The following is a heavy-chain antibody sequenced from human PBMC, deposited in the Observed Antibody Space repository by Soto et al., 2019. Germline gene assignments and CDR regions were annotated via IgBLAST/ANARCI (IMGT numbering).Heavy chain of an antibody. CDR2: VTHEGTER. CDR3: AREKNSGYYRTVDY. Sequence: QVQLVASGGGVVQPGRSLSLSCAASGFTLSGHGLHWVRQAPGKGLEWVAVVTHEGTERHYPDSVKGRFTITRDISQNTFYLQMNSLRVEDTAMYSCAREKNSGYYRTVDYWGQGTLVTVSS. D-gene: IGHD3-10*01. V-gene: IGHV3-30*03. CDR1: GFTLSGHG. J-gene: IGHJ4*02.